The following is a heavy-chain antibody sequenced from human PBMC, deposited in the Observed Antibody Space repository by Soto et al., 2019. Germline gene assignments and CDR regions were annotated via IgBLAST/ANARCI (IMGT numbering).Heavy chain of an antibody. J-gene: IGHJ4*02. CDR3: ARGGWRQIDY. D-gene: IGHD3-3*01. CDR1: GGSIGSYY. CDR2: IYYSGST. V-gene: IGHV4-59*08. Sequence: QVQLQEAGPGLVKPSETLSLTCSVSGGSIGSYYWSWIRQPPGKGLEWIGSIYYSGSTNYNPSLKSRVTIAVDTSNNQFSLKLSSVTAADTAVYYCARGGWRQIDYRGQEALGTVS.